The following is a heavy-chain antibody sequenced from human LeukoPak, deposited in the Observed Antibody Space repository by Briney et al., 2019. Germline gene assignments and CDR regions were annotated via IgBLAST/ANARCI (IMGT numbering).Heavy chain of an antibody. CDR1: GFTFSSYS. CDR2: ISSSSSYI. Sequence: GGSLRLSCAASGFTFSSYSMNWVRQAPGKGLEWVSFISSSSSYIYYADSVKGRFTISRDNAKNSLYLQMNSLRAEDTAVYYCARILSPWYYFDYWGQGTLVTVSS. J-gene: IGHJ4*02. CDR3: ARILSPWYYFDY. D-gene: IGHD2-15*01. V-gene: IGHV3-21*01.